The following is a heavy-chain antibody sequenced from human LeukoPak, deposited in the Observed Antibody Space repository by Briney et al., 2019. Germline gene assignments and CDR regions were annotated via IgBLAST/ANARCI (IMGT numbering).Heavy chain of an antibody. V-gene: IGHV3-30-3*01. D-gene: IGHD4-17*01. J-gene: IGHJ5*02. CDR1: GFTFSSSA. CDR2: ISYDGSNK. CDR3: ARGGDYALGHYGVYLNWFDP. Sequence: PGGSLRLSCAASGFTFSSSAMHWARQAPGKGLEWVAVISYDGSNKYYADSVKGRFTISRDNSKNTLYLQMNSLRAEDTAVYYCARGGDYALGHYGVYLNWFDPWGQGTLVTVSS.